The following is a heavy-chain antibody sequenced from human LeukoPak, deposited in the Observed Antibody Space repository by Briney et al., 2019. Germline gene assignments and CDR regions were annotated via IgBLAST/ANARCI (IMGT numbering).Heavy chain of an antibody. Sequence: ASVKISCKTSGYTFTGYYMHWVRQAPGQGLEWMGRINPNSGDTNYAQKFQGRVTMTGDTSITTAYMELNSLRSDDTAVYYCAKAKPQGSDRDFDYWGQGTLVTVSS. CDR1: GYTFTGYY. J-gene: IGHJ4*02. D-gene: IGHD1-14*01. V-gene: IGHV1-2*06. CDR3: AKAKPQGSDRDFDY. CDR2: INPNSGDT.